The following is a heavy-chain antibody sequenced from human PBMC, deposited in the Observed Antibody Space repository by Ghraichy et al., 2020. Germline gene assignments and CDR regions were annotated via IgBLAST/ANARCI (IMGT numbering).Heavy chain of an antibody. D-gene: IGHD6-13*01. V-gene: IGHV4-34*01. CDR2: INHSGST. CDR3: ARGLAAANWFDP. Sequence: SETLSLTCAVYGGSFSDYYWSWIRQPPGKGLEWIGEINHSGSTNYNPSLKSRVTISVDTSKNQFSLKLSSVTAADTAMYYCARGLAAANWFDPWGQGILVTVSS. J-gene: IGHJ5*02. CDR1: GGSFSDYY.